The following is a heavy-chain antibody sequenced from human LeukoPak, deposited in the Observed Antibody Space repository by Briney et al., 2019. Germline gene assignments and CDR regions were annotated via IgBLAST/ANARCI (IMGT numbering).Heavy chain of an antibody. CDR2: ISSSGSTI. CDR1: GFTFSSYE. V-gene: IGHV3-48*03. CDR3: ATHSSGWYYYYYGMDV. Sequence: PGGSLRLSCAASGFTFSSYEMNWVRQAPGKGLEWVSYISSSGSTIYYADSVKGRFTISRDNAKNSLYLQMNSLRAEDTAVYYCATHSSGWYYYYYGMDVWGQGTTVTVS. D-gene: IGHD6-19*01. J-gene: IGHJ6*02.